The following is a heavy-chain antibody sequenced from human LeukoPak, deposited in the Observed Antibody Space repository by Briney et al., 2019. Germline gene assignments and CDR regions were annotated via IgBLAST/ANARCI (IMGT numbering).Heavy chain of an antibody. CDR3: AREVSRWPYYFDY. CDR2: IYYSGST. CDR1: GGSISSYY. J-gene: IGHJ4*02. V-gene: IGHV4-59*12. D-gene: IGHD4-23*01. Sequence: SETLSLTCTVSGGSISSYYWSWIRQPPGKGLEWIGYIYYSGSTNYNPSLKSRVTISVDTSKNQFSLKLSSVTAADTAVYYCAREVSRWPYYFDYWGQGTLVTVFS.